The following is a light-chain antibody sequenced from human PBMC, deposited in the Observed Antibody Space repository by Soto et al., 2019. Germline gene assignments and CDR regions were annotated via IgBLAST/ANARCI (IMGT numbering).Light chain of an antibody. CDR1: QTIGSNY. CDR2: GTS. CDR3: QQYASSPLLT. Sequence: EIVLTQSPGTLSLSPGETATLSCRASQTIGSNYLAWYQQKPCQAPRLLIFGTSSRATGIPDRFSGSGSGTDFTLSISRLEPEDFAVYYCQQYASSPLLTFGGGTKVEIK. V-gene: IGKV3-20*01. J-gene: IGKJ4*01.